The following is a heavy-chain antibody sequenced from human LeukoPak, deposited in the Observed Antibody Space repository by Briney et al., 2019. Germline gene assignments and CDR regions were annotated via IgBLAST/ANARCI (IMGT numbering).Heavy chain of an antibody. V-gene: IGHV1-24*01. CDR2: FDPEDGET. CDR3: ATAPRASNYYYGMDV. Sequence: ASVKVSCRVSGYTLTELSMHWVRQAPGKGLEWMGGFDPEDGETIYAQKFQGRVTMTEDTSTDTAYMELSSLRSEDTAVYYCATAPRASNYYYGMDVWGKGTTVTVSS. J-gene: IGHJ6*04. CDR1: GYTLTELS.